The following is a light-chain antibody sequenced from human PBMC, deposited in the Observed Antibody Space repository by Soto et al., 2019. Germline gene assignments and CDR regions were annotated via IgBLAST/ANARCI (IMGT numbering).Light chain of an antibody. CDR2: GAS. CDR3: QHYGNSPDT. CDR1: QSVSSNY. V-gene: IGKV3-20*01. J-gene: IGKJ5*01. Sequence: EILLTPSPGPLYLCPGAGATLSCRASQSVSSNYLAWYQQKPGQAPMLLIYGASSRATGIPDRFSGSGSGTDFTLTISRLEADDFAVYYCQHYGNSPDTFGQGTRLEIK.